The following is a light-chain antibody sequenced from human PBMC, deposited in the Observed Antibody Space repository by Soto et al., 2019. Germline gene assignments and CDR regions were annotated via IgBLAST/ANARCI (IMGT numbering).Light chain of an antibody. CDR2: DAS. J-gene: IGKJ5*01. CDR1: QSISSY. Sequence: DSVLTQSPDNLSLSPGENATLSCMASQSISSYLAWYQQKRGQAPRLLIYDASNRATGIPARFSGSGSGTDFTLTISSLEPEDFAVYYCQQRSNWLITFGQGTRLEIK. V-gene: IGKV3-11*01. CDR3: QQRSNWLIT.